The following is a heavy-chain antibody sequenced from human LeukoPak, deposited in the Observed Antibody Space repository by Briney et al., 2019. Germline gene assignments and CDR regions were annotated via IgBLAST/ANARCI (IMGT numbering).Heavy chain of an antibody. V-gene: IGHV1-69*04. CDR3: ATEAIVVVTARDYWYFDL. D-gene: IGHD2-21*02. CDR2: IIPILGIP. J-gene: IGHJ2*01. CDR1: GGTFSGYA. Sequence: SVKVSCKASGGTFSGYATSWVRQAPGQGLEWMGRIIPILGIPNYAQKFQGRVTITADKSTTTAYMELSSLRSEDTAVYYCATEAIVVVTARDYWYFDLWGRGTLVTVSS.